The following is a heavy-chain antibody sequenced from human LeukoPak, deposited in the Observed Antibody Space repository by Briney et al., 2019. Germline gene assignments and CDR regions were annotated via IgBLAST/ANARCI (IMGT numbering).Heavy chain of an antibody. CDR3: ARGRVGDHSGSYYFDY. Sequence: PGGSLRLSCAASGFTVKNNYMIWIRQAPGKGLEWVSVIHNFGSTYYADSVQGRFTISRENSENTLNLQMNSLRVGDTAVYYCARGRVGDHSGSYYFDYWGQGTLVTVSS. CDR2: IHNFGST. J-gene: IGHJ4*02. V-gene: IGHV3-53*01. CDR1: GFTVKNNY. D-gene: IGHD1-26*01.